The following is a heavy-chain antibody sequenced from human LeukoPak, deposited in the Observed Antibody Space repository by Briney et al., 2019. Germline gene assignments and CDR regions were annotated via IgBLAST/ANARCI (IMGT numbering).Heavy chain of an antibody. J-gene: IGHJ6*02. CDR3: GRAKYSRPWTATYYYYYGMDV. V-gene: IGHV1-8*01. Sequence: GASVTVSCKASGYTFTSYDINWVRQATGQGLEWMGWMNPNSGNTGYAQKFQGRVTMTRNTSISTGYMGLSSLKSEDTAVYYCGRAKYSRPWTATYYYYYGMDVWGQGTTVTVSS. D-gene: IGHD6-6*01. CDR1: GYTFTSYD. CDR2: MNPNSGNT.